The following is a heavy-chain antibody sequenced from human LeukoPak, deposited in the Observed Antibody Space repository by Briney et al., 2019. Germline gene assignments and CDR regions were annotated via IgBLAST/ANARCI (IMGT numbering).Heavy chain of an antibody. CDR3: ARDRGAYCGGDWYLGFDY. V-gene: IGHV3-21*01. Sequence: GGSLRLSCAASGFTFSSYTMNWVRQASGKGLEWVSSIAGSSGYISYADSVKGRFTISRDNAKKSLYLQMTSLTAEDTAVYYCARDRGAYCGGDWYLGFDYWGRGTLVTVSS. CDR1: GFTFSSYT. J-gene: IGHJ4*01. D-gene: IGHD2-21*02. CDR2: IAGSSGYI.